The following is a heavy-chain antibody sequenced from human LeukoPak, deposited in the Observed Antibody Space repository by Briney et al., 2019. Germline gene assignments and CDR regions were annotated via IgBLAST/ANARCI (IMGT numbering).Heavy chain of an antibody. V-gene: IGHV4-39*06. CDR2: IYYSGNT. D-gene: IGHD6-13*01. CDR1: GGSISSSSYY. CDR3: ARERGSSWDLNID. J-gene: IGHJ4*02. Sequence: SETLSLTCTVSGGSISSSSYYWGWIRQPPGKGLEWIGSIYYSGNTYYNPSLKSRVTISVDTSKNQFPLKLSSVTAADTAVYYCARERGSSWDLNIDWGQGTLVTVSS.